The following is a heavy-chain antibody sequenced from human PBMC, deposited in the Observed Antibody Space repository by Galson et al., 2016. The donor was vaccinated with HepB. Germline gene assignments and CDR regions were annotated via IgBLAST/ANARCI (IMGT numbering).Heavy chain of an antibody. V-gene: IGHV4-39*01. CDR1: GGSISNRSYF. J-gene: IGHJ3*02. CDR2: IYYSGKT. Sequence: TLSLTCNVSGGSISNRSYFWAWIRQPPGKGLEWIATIYYSGKTYYSPSLQSRVTISVDTSKNQFSLTLASVSTADTSVYYCARLQVGSITKGFETWGQGTMVTGSS. D-gene: IGHD3-3*01. CDR3: ARLQVGSITKGFET.